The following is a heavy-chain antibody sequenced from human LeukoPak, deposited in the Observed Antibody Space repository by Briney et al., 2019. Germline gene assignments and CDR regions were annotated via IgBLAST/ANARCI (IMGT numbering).Heavy chain of an antibody. J-gene: IGHJ4*02. D-gene: IGHD3-22*01. CDR2: IKSKTDGGTT. Sequence: GVLRLSCAASGFTFTNAWMSWVRQAPGKGLEWVGRIKSKTDGGTTDYAAPVKGRFTISRDDSKNTLYLQMNSLKTEDTAMYYCATDIPPAYNYDTSGYYPYWGQGTLVTVSS. V-gene: IGHV3-15*01. CDR3: ATDIPPAYNYDTSGYYPY. CDR1: GFTFTNAW.